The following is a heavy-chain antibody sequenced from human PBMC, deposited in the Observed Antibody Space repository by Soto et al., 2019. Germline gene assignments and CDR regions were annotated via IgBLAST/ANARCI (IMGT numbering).Heavy chain of an antibody. CDR3: ARDRWIHGGGSTDRYYYYYGMDV. V-gene: IGHV3-11*05. D-gene: IGHD2-15*01. CDR1: GFTFSDYY. Sequence: PGGSLRLSCAASGFTFSDYYMSWIRQAPGKGLEWVSYISSSSSYTNYADSVKGRFTISRDNAKNSLYLQMNSLRAEDTAVYYCARDRWIHGGGSTDRYYYYYGMDVWGQGTKVTVSS. J-gene: IGHJ6*02. CDR2: ISSSSSYT.